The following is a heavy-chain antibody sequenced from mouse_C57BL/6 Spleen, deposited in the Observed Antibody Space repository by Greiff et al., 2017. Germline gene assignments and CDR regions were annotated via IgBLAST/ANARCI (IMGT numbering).Heavy chain of an antibody. CDR1: GFNIKDYY. CDR3: ARRGVADYAMDY. CDR2: IDPEDGDT. J-gene: IGHJ4*01. V-gene: IGHV14-2*01. D-gene: IGHD1-1*02. Sequence: VQLQQSGAELVKPGASVKLSCTASGFNIKDYYMHWVKQRTEQGLEWIGRIDPEDGDTKYAPKFQGKATITADTSSNTAYLQLSSLTSEDTAVYYCARRGVADYAMDYWGQGTSVTVSS.